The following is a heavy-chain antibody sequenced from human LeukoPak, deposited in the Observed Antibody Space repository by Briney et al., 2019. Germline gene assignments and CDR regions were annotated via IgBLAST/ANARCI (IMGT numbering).Heavy chain of an antibody. Sequence: ASVKVSCKASGYSFVGYGITWVRQAPGQGLEWMGWFNPENGNTNYAQKVQGRVTMTADTSTSTVYMELSSLRSEDTAVYYCAREISKPTYSGPFDPWGQGTLVTVSS. J-gene: IGHJ5*02. CDR3: AREISKPTYSGPFDP. V-gene: IGHV1-18*01. CDR2: FNPENGNT. D-gene: IGHD6-13*01. CDR1: GYSFVGYG.